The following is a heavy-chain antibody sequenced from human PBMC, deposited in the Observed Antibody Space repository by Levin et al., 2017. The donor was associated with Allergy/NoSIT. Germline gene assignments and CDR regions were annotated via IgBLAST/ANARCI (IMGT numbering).Heavy chain of an antibody. Sequence: GGSLRLSCAASGFPFGRHWMSWVRQAPGKGLEWVANINQDGSEIYYVDSVKGRFTISRDNAGKLLHLQMNSLRAEDTAVYYCARGTKIVVVTAVRPLDYWGQGTLVTVSS. CDR3: ARGTKIVVVTAVRPLDY. J-gene: IGHJ4*02. CDR2: INQDGSEI. D-gene: IGHD2-21*02. V-gene: IGHV3-7*01. CDR1: GFPFGRHW.